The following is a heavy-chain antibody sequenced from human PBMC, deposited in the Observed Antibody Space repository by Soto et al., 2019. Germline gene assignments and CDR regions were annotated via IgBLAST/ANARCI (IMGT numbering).Heavy chain of an antibody. Sequence: SETLSLTCTVSGGSISSYYWSWIRQPPGKGQEWIGYIYYSGSTNYNPSLKSRVTMSLDPSKNQFSLKLTSVTAADSAVYFCARLGGLATISYDFDFWGQGAQVTVSS. CDR1: GGSISSYY. J-gene: IGHJ4*02. V-gene: IGHV4-59*08. D-gene: IGHD3-16*01. CDR2: IYYSGST. CDR3: ARLGGLATISYDFDF.